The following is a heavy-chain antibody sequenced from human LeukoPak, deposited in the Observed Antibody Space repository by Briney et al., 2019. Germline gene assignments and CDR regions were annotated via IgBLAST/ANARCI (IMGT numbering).Heavy chain of an antibody. J-gene: IGHJ4*02. CDR2: ISGSGGST. V-gene: IGHV3-23*01. CDR1: GFTFSSYG. Sequence: GGSLRLSCAASGFTFSSYGMSWVRQAPGKGLEWVSGISGSGGSTYYADSVKGRFTISRDKSKNTLSLQMNSLRAEDTAVYYCVKLMYSSGWDTLDYWGQGTLVTVSS. D-gene: IGHD6-19*01. CDR3: VKLMYSSGWDTLDY.